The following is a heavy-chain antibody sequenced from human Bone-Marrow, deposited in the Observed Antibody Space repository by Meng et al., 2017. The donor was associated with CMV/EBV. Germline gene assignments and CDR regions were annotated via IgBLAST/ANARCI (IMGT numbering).Heavy chain of an antibody. D-gene: IGHD3-3*01. CDR1: GFTFSSYA. V-gene: IGHV3-23*01. CDR2: ISGSGGST. CDR3: AKGGWLAYYDFWSGYPNFDY. Sequence: GESLKISCAASGFTFSSYAMSWVRQAPGKGLEWVSAISGSGGSTYYADSVKGRFTISRDNSKNTLYLQMNSLRAEDTAVYYCAKGGWLAYYDFWSGYPNFDYWGQGTLVTVSS. J-gene: IGHJ4*02.